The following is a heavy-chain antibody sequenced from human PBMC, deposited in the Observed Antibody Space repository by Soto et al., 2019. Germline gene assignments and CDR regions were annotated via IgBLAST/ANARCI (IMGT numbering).Heavy chain of an antibody. CDR1: GGTFSSYT. D-gene: IGHD6-19*01. CDR2: IIPILGIA. J-gene: IGHJ5*01. Sequence: QVQLVQSGAEVKKPGSSVKVSCKASGGTFSSYTISWVRQAPGQGLEWMGRIIPILGIANYAQKFQGRVTITAENSTSRAYRELRSLGCGNKAAYYRARASRGYMRGWVWFEPWGLGTLVTV. CDR3: ARASRGYMRGWVWFEP. V-gene: IGHV1-69*02.